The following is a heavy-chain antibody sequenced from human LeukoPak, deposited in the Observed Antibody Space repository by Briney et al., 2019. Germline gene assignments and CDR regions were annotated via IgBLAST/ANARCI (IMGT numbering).Heavy chain of an antibody. CDR3: ARAGIVQYQLLPAAFDI. J-gene: IGHJ3*02. V-gene: IGHV4-30-4*08. CDR2: IYYSGST. CDR1: GGSISSGDYY. D-gene: IGHD2-2*01. Sequence: SETLSLTCTVSGGSISSGDYYWSCIRQPPGKGLECIGYIYYSGSTYYNPSLKSRVTISVDTSKHQFSLKLSSVTAADTAVYYCARAGIVQYQLLPAAFDIWGQGTMVTVSS.